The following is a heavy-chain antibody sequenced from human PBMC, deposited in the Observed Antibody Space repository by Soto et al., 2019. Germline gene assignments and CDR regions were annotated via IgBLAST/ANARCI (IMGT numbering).Heavy chain of an antibody. D-gene: IGHD3-9*01. V-gene: IGHV3-13*01. CDR3: ARAPAPDILSGYYSYYGMDV. Sequence: GGSLRLSCAASGFTFSSYDMHWVRQATGKGLEWVSAIGTAGDTYYPGYVKGRFTISIENAKNSLYLQMNSLRAGDTAVYYCARAPAPDILSGYYSYYGMDVWGQGTLVTVSS. J-gene: IGHJ6*02. CDR1: GFTFSSYD. CDR2: IGTAGDT.